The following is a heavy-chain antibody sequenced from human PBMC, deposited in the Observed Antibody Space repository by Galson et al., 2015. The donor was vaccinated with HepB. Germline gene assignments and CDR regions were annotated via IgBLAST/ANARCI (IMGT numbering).Heavy chain of an antibody. J-gene: IGHJ6*02. CDR1: GGTFSSYA. D-gene: IGHD6-6*01. CDR3: ARLSTSNIAARPGYYYGMDV. Sequence: SCKASGGTFSSYAISWVRQAPGQGLEWMGGIIPIFGTANYAQKFQGRVTITADESTSTAYMELSSLRSEDTAVYYCARLSTSNIAARPGYYYGMDVWGQGTTVTVSS. CDR2: IIPIFGTA. V-gene: IGHV1-69*01.